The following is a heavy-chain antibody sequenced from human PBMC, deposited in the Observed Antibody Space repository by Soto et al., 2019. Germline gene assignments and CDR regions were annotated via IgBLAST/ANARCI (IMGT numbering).Heavy chain of an antibody. J-gene: IGHJ4*02. D-gene: IGHD6-19*01. V-gene: IGHV4-59*01. Sequence: SETLSVTCTVSGGSIGSYYWSWSRQPPGKGLEWIGYIYYSGSTNYNPSLKSRLTISVDTSKNQFSLKLSSVTAADTAVYYCATSSRYSSGSFDQWGQGALVTVPS. CDR3: ATSSRYSSGSFDQ. CDR1: GGSIGSYY. CDR2: IYYSGST.